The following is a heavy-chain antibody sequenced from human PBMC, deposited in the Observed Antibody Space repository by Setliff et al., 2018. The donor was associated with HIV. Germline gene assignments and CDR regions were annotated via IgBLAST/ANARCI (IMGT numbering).Heavy chain of an antibody. CDR2: IYTSGST. J-gene: IGHJ6*03. CDR3: ARGARLLAGYSDRWDYYYMGV. D-gene: IGHD6-13*01. V-gene: IGHV4-4*08. CDR1: GGSISSHY. Sequence: PSETLSLTCTVSGGSISSHYWIWIRQPPGKGLEWIGYIYTSGSTNYNPSLKSRVTISVDTSKNQFSLKLSSVTAADTAVYYCARGARLLAGYSDRWDYYYMGVWGKGTTVTVSS.